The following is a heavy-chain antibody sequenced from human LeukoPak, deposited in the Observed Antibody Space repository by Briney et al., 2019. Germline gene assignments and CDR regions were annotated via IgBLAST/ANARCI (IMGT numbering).Heavy chain of an antibody. CDR3: ARGRSKGIDY. J-gene: IGHJ4*02. Sequence: PGGSLRLSCAASGFTFSSYSMNWVRQPPGKGLEWIGEINHSGSTNYNPSLKSRVTISVDTSKNQFSLKLSSVTAADTAVYYCARGRSKGIDYWGQGTLVTVSS. V-gene: IGHV4-34*01. CDR1: GFTFSSYS. CDR2: INHSGST.